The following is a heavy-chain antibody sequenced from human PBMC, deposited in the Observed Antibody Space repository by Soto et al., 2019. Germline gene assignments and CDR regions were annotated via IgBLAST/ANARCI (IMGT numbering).Heavy chain of an antibody. Sequence: SETLSLTCTVSGASIRSYYWSWIRQPPGKGLEWIGYIYYSGSTNYNPSLKSRVTISLDTSKSEVSLKLSSVTAADTAVYYCARDSWNSYYYYYGMDVWGQGTTVTVSS. J-gene: IGHJ6*02. CDR2: IYYSGST. CDR3: ARDSWNSYYYYYGMDV. D-gene: IGHD1-7*01. CDR1: GASIRSYY. V-gene: IGHV4-59*01.